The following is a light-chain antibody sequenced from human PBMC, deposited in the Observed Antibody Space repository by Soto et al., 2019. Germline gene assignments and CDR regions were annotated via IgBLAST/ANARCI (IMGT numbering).Light chain of an antibody. CDR1: SSVVGGYDY. CDR3: CSYGGYFWV. CDR2: DVT. Sequence: QSVVTQPRSVSGSPGQSVTISCTGTSSVVGGYDYVSWFQHHPGKVPKLMIYDVTKRPSGVPDRFSASKSGNTASLTISGLQAEDEADYYCCSYGGYFWVFGGGTKLTVL. V-gene: IGLV2-11*01. J-gene: IGLJ3*02.